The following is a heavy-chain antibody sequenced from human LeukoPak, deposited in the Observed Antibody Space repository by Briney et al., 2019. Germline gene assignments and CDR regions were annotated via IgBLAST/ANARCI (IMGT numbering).Heavy chain of an antibody. CDR2: ISWKSGSI. V-gene: IGHV3-9*01. CDR1: GFTFDDYA. D-gene: IGHD6-6*01. Sequence: GGSLRLSCAASGFTFDDYAMHWVRQAPGKGLEWVSGISWKSGSIGYADSVKGRFTISRDNAKNSLYLQMNSLRAEDTALYYCAKALGQLVSGFDPWGQGTLVTVSS. CDR3: AKALGQLVSGFDP. J-gene: IGHJ5*02.